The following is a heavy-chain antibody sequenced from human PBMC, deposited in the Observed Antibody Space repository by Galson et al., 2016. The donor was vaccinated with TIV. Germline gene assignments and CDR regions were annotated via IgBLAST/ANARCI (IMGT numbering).Heavy chain of an antibody. V-gene: IGHV3-66*02. CDR3: ARDRVVYATYYYYYYGMEV. Sequence: SLRLSCAASGLSVSINYMTWVRQAPGKGLEWVSLISDGGKTYYSDSVKGRFTVSRDNSKNTLYLQMNSLRVEDTAVYYCARDRVVYATYYYYYYGMEVWGQGTAVTVSS. CDR1: GLSVSINY. J-gene: IGHJ6*02. D-gene: IGHD2-8*02. CDR2: ISDGGKT.